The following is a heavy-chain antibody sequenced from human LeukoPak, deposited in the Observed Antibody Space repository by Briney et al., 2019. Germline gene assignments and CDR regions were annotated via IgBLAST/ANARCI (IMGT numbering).Heavy chain of an antibody. CDR1: GGSISSSSYY. J-gene: IGHJ4*02. CDR3: ARSLYSSSWPYYFDY. Sequence: PSETLSLTCTVSGGSISSSSYYWGWNRQPPGKGLEWIGSIYYSGSTYYNPSLKSRVTISVDTSKNQFSLKLSSVTAADTAVYYCARSLYSSSWPYYFDYWGQGTLVTVSS. CDR2: IYYSGST. V-gene: IGHV4-39*07. D-gene: IGHD6-13*01.